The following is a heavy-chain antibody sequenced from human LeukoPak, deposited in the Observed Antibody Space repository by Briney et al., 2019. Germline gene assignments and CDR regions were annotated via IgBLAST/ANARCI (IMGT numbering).Heavy chain of an antibody. D-gene: IGHD1-14*01. Sequence: GESLRISCKGSGYSFTSNWITWVRQMPGKGLEWMGRIDPSDSNTNYSPSFQGHVTISADKSISTAYVQWSSLTASDTAIYSWARLNPLYHKADYYGMDVWGQGTTVTVSS. V-gene: IGHV5-10-1*01. CDR3: ARLNPLYHKADYYGMDV. CDR2: IDPSDSNT. J-gene: IGHJ6*02. CDR1: GYSFTSNW.